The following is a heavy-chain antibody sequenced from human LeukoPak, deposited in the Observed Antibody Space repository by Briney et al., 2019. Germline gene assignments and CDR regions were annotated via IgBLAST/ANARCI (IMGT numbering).Heavy chain of an antibody. V-gene: IGHV3-48*01. CDR3: ARDHRSPPSY. D-gene: IGHD1-14*01. J-gene: IGHJ4*02. Sequence: PGGSPRLSCVASGFTFSSYSLNWVRQAPGKGLEWVSYIGVSSSLVRYADSVKGRFTISRDNAKNSLYLQMDSLRAKDTAMYYCARDHRSPPSYWGQGTLVTVSS. CDR2: IGVSSSLV. CDR1: GFTFSSYS.